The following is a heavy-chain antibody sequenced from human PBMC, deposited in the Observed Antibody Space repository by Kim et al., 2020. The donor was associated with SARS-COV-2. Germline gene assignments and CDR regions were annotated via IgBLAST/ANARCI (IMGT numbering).Heavy chain of an antibody. D-gene: IGHD2-15*01. CDR2: IYSGGTT. V-gene: IGHV3-53*01. CDR1: GFTVSSNY. CDR3: ARDTVLLRGNSYGMDV. J-gene: IGHJ6*02. Sequence: GGSLRLSCAASGFTVSSNYMSWVRQAPGKGLEWVSVIYSGGTTYYADSVKGRFTISRDNSKNTLYLQMNSPRAEDTAVYYCARDTVLLRGNSYGMDVWGQGTTVTVSS.